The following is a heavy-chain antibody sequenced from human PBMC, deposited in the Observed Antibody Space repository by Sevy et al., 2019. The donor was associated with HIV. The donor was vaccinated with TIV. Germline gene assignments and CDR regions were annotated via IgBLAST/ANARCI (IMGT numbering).Heavy chain of an antibody. J-gene: IGHJ6*02. CDR1: GFTFSTYW. CDR3: ARDNATVSRRGLRYYYYGTDV. D-gene: IGHD2-2*01. CDR2: LNEDGTEK. Sequence: GGSLRLSCAASGFTFSTYWMSWFRRAPGKGLEWVANLNEDGTEKVYVDSVKGRFTMSRDNAKNSLYLQMNSLRAEDAAVYYCARDNATVSRRGLRYYYYGTDVWGQGTTVTVSS. V-gene: IGHV3-7*01.